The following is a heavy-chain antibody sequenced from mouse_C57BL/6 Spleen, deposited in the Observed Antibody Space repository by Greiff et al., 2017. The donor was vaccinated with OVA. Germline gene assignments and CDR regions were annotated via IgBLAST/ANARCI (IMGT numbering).Heavy chain of an antibody. Sequence: ESGPGLVKPSQSLSLTCSVTGYSITSGYYWNWIRQFPGNKLEWMGYISYDGSNNYNPSLKNRISITRDTSKNQFFLKLNSVTTEDTATYYCAREDYFAYWGQGTLVTVSA. D-gene: IGHD2-4*01. CDR2: ISYDGSN. CDR1: GYSITSGYY. CDR3: AREDYFAY. V-gene: IGHV3-6*01. J-gene: IGHJ3*01.